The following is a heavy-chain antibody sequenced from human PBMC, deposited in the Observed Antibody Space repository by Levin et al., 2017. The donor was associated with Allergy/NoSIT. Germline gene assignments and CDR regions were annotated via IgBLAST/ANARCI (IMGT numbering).Heavy chain of an antibody. V-gene: IGHV3-48*01. J-gene: IGHJ6*03. Sequence: GGSLRLSCAASGFTFSSYSMIWVRQAPGKGLEWVSYISSSSSTIYYADSVKGRFTISRDNAKNSLYLQMNSLRAEDTAVYYCARDFAGYGDYYYDYYMDVWGKGTTVTVSS. CDR2: ISSSSSTI. D-gene: IGHD4-17*01. CDR1: GFTFSSYS. CDR3: ARDFAGYGDYYYDYYMDV.